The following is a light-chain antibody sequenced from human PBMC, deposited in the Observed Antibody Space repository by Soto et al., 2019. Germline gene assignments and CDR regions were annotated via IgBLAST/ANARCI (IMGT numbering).Light chain of an antibody. J-gene: IGLJ2*01. CDR2: SYN. CDR1: TSNIGSET. Sequence: QSVLTQPPSASGTPGQRVTISCSGSTSNIGSETVNWYQHLPGTAPKLLIYSYNQRPSGVPDRFSGSKSGTSASLAISGLQSEDEADYYCAAWDDSLNGPVFGGGTKLTVL. CDR3: AAWDDSLNGPV. V-gene: IGLV1-44*01.